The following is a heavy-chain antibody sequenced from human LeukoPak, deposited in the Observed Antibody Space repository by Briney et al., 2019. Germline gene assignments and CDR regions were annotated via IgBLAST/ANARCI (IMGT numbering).Heavy chain of an antibody. D-gene: IGHD3-10*01. Sequence: ASVKVSCKASGYTFTNYGVTWVRQAPGQGLEWMGWIRASNGNIDYAQKLQGRVTMTTDTSTNTAYMELRSLTSDDTAVYYCAREFYGSGSYYGAPFDYWGQGTLVTVSS. CDR3: AREFYGSGSYYGAPFDY. V-gene: IGHV1-18*04. CDR2: IRASNGNI. J-gene: IGHJ4*02. CDR1: GYTFTNYG.